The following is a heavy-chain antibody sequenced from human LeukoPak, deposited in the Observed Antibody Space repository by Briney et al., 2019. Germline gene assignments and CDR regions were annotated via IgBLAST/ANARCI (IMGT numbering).Heavy chain of an antibody. Sequence: SETLSLTCTVSGGSISSYYWSWIRQPAGKGLEWIGRTYTSGSTNYNPSLKSRVTISVDTSKNQFSLKLSSVTAADTAVYYCAREDGSSWYPRFDPWGQGTLVTVSS. J-gene: IGHJ5*02. CDR1: GGSISSYY. V-gene: IGHV4-4*07. CDR2: TYTSGST. CDR3: AREDGSSWYPRFDP. D-gene: IGHD6-13*01.